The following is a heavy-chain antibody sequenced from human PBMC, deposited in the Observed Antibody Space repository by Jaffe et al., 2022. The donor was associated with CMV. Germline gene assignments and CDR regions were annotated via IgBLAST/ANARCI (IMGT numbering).Heavy chain of an antibody. V-gene: IGHV4-34*01. J-gene: IGHJ4*02. Sequence: QVQVQQWGAGLLKPSETLSLTCAVYGGSFGDYYWSWIRQPPGKGLEWIGEINHSGSTNYNPSLKSRVTISVDTSKNQFSLKLSSVTAADTAVYYCARGPASGTDYWGQGTLVTVSS. CDR3: ARGPASGTDY. CDR2: INHSGST. CDR1: GGSFGDYY. D-gene: IGHD6-13*01.